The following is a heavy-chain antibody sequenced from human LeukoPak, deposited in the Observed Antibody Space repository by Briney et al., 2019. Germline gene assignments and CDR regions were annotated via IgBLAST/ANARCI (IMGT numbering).Heavy chain of an antibody. CDR2: IYHSGST. CDR3: ARADYYGSGSYYGMDV. Sequence: PSETLSLTCAVSGYSISSGYYWGWIRQPPGKGLEWIGRIYHSGSTYYNPSLKSRVTISVDTSKNQFSLKLSSVTAADTAVYYCARADYYGSGSYYGMDVWGKGTTVTVSS. J-gene: IGHJ6*04. CDR1: GYSISSGYY. D-gene: IGHD3-10*01. V-gene: IGHV4-38-2*01.